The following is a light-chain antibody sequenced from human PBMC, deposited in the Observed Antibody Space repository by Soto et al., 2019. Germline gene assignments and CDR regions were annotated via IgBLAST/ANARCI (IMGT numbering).Light chain of an antibody. V-gene: IGLV1-47*01. CDR3: AAWDDSLSGWV. Sequence: QSVLTQPPSASGTPGQRVTISCSGSTSNIGRTYVYWYQQLPGTAPKLLIYRNNQRPSGVPDRFSGSKSGASGSLAISGLRSEDEADYYCAAWDDSLSGWVFGGGTKLTVL. J-gene: IGLJ3*02. CDR2: RNN. CDR1: TSNIGRTY.